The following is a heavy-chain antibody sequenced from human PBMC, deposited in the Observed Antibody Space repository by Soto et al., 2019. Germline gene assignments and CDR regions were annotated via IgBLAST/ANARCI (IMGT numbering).Heavy chain of an antibody. D-gene: IGHD3-16*01. J-gene: IGHJ4*02. Sequence: EVQLVQSGGGLVQPGGSLRLSCAASGFTLSNYWMHWVRQAPGKGLVWVSRINSDGSDTNYADSVKGRFTISRDNAKNTLYLKMNSLRAEDTAVYYCASDHDYMWGIYAYSEYWGQGTLVTVSS. CDR1: GFTLSNYW. CDR2: INSDGSDT. CDR3: ASDHDYMWGIYAYSEY. V-gene: IGHV3-74*01.